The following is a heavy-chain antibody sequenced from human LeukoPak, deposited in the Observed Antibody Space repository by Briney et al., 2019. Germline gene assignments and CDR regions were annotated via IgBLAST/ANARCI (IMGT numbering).Heavy chain of an antibody. D-gene: IGHD6-19*01. CDR3: AAAAEGSSGWLDY. CDR2: INPNSGGT. Sequence: ASVKVSCKASGYTFTGYYMHWVRQAPGQGLEWMGWINPNSGGTNYAQKFQGWVTVTRDTSISTAYMELSRLRSDDTAVYYCAAAAEGSSGWLDYWGQGTLVTVSS. CDR1: GYTFTGYY. J-gene: IGHJ4*02. V-gene: IGHV1-2*04.